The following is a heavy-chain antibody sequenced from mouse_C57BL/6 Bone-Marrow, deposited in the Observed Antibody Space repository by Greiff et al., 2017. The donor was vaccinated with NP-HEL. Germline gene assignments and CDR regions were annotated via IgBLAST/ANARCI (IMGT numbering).Heavy chain of an antibody. CDR1: GYTFTDSN. CDR3: ARVESDGSACY. J-gene: IGHJ3*01. Sequence: EVQLQQSGPELVKPGASVLIPCKASGYTFTDSNMDWVKQRHGKSLAWIGDINPLHGGTISNQNFKSKATLTVDKSSSTAYMELRSLTSEDTAVYYGARVESDGSACYWGQGTLVTVSA. D-gene: IGHD1-1*01. V-gene: IGHV1-18*01. CDR2: INPLHGGT.